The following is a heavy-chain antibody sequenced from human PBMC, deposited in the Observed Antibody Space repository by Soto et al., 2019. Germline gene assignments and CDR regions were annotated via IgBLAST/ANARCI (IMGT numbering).Heavy chain of an antibody. Sequence: GGSLRLSCAASGFTFSSYGMSWVRQAPGTVLEWVSYISGNGISTYYADSVRGRFTISRDNSKNTLYLQMNSLRAEDTAVYYCAKRGRTVTTSLYYFDNWGQGTLVTVSS. D-gene: IGHD4-17*01. CDR2: ISGNGIST. V-gene: IGHV3-23*01. CDR3: AKRGRTVTTSLYYFDN. J-gene: IGHJ4*02. CDR1: GFTFSSYG.